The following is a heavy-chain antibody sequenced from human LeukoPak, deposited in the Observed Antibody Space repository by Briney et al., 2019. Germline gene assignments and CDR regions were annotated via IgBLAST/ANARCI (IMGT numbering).Heavy chain of an antibody. V-gene: IGHV1-18*01. J-gene: IGHJ4*02. Sequence: GASVKVSCKASGYTFTSYGISWVRQAPGQGLEWMGWISAYNGNTNYAQKLQGRVTMTTDTSTSTAYMELRSLRSDDTAVYYCARDKLSSGSYYTQSPVNFGYWGQGTLVTVSS. CDR3: ARDKLSSGSYYTQSPVNFGY. D-gene: IGHD3-10*01. CDR1: GYTFTSYG. CDR2: ISAYNGNT.